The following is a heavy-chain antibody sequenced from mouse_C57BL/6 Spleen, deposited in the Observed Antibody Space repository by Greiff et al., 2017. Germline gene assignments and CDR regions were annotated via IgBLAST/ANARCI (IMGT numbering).Heavy chain of an antibody. V-gene: IGHV1-61*01. CDR3: ARRCLLLFDY. CDR1: GYTFTSYW. CDR2: IYPSDSET. D-gene: IGHD1-1*01. J-gene: IGHJ2*01. Sequence: QVQLQQPGAELVRPGASVKLSCKASGYTFTSYWMDWVKQRPGQGLEWIGNIYPSDSETHYNQKFKDKATLTVDKSSSTAYMQLSSLTSEDSAVYYCARRCLLLFDYWGQGTTLTVSS.